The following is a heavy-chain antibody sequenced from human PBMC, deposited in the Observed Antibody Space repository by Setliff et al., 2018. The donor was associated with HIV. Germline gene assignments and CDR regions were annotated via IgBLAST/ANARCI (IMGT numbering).Heavy chain of an antibody. D-gene: IGHD7-27*01. CDR2: IYTSGNSRYT. CDR1: GGSIGSSSYY. V-gene: IGHV4-39*01. J-gene: IGHJ4*02. CDR3: ASLGMGSFGDY. Sequence: LSLTCTVSGGSIGSSSYYWGWIRQPPGKGLEWIGSIYTSGNSRYTNYNSSLKSRVTISVDTSKNQFSLKLSSVTAADTAVYYCASLGMGSFGDYWGQGTLVTVSS.